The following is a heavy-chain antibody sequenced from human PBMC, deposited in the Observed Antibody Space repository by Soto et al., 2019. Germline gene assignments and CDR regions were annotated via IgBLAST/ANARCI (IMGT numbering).Heavy chain of an antibody. J-gene: IGHJ6*02. CDR3: ARGGYALNYGMDV. CDR1: GFTFSSYG. V-gene: IGHV3-33*01. Sequence: GGSLRLSCAASGFTFSSYGMRWVRQAPGKGLEWVAVIWYDGSNKYYADSVKGRFTISRDNSKNTLYLQMNSLRAEDTAVYYCARGGYALNYGMDVWGQGTTVTVSS. CDR2: IWYDGSNK. D-gene: IGHD1-1*01.